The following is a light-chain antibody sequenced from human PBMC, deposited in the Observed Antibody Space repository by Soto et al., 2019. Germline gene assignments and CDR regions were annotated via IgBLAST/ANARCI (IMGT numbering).Light chain of an antibody. J-gene: IGLJ1*01. V-gene: IGLV2-14*01. CDR2: EVS. Sequence: QSVLTQPASLSGSPGQSITISCTGTSSDIGAYDYVSWFQQHPGKAPKLMIFEVSSRPSGVSNRFSGSKSGSTASLTISGLQAEDEADYYCSSYADSDTLYVFGTGTKVTLL. CDR3: SSYADSDTLYV. CDR1: SSDIGAYDY.